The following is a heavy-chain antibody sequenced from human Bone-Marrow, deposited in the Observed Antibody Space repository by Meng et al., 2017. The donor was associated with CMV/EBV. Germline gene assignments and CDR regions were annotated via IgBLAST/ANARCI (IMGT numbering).Heavy chain of an antibody. CDR1: GFTFSTYA. Sequence: LRLAGAASGFTFSTYAMTWVRQAPGKGLEWVSGINGGGGNIYYADSVKGRFTISRDNSKNTLYLQMNSLTVDDTALYYCARAAYYDYWGQGTLVTVSS. V-gene: IGHV3-23*01. CDR3: ARAAYYDY. CDR2: INGGGGNI. J-gene: IGHJ4*02. D-gene: IGHD2-21*01.